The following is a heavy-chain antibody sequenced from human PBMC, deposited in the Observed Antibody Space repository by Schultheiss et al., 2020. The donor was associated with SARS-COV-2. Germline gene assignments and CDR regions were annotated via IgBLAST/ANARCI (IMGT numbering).Heavy chain of an antibody. CDR3: ARQYQILSSYYYYGMDV. V-gene: IGHV3-7*01. J-gene: IGHJ6*02. CDR1: GFTFSSYW. CDR2: IKQDGSNK. D-gene: IGHD2-2*01. Sequence: GGSLRLSCAASGFTFSSYWMSWVRQAPGKGLEWVANIKQDGSNKYYAASVKGRFSISRDSSKNTLYLQMNSLRAEDTAVYYCARQYQILSSYYYYGMDVWGQGTTVTVSS.